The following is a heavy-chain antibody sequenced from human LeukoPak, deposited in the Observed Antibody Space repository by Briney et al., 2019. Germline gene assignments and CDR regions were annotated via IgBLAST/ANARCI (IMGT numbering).Heavy chain of an antibody. J-gene: IGHJ6*02. D-gene: IGHD4-11*01. V-gene: IGHV1-8*01. Sequence: ASVKVSCKASGYTFTSHDINWVRQATGQGLEWMGWMNPNSGNTGYAQKFQGRVTMTRNTSISTAYMELSSLRSEDTAVYYCARGGRRPTDEYYYYGMDVWGQGTTVTVSS. CDR3: ARGGRRPTDEYYYYGMDV. CDR2: MNPNSGNT. CDR1: GYTFTSHD.